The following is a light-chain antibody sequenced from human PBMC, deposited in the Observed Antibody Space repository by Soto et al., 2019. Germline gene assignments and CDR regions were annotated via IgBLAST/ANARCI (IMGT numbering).Light chain of an antibody. CDR2: GAS. J-gene: IGKJ1*01. V-gene: IGKV3-20*01. CDR1: QSVSSSY. Sequence: EIVLTQSPGTLSLSPGERATLSCRASQSVSSSYLAWYQQNPGQAPRLLIYGASSRATGIPDRFSGSGSGTDLTLTISRLEPEDVAVYYCQQYGSSPWTFGQGTKVEIK. CDR3: QQYGSSPWT.